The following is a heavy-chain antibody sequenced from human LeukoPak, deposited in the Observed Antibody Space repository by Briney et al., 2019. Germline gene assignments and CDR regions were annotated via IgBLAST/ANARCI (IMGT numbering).Heavy chain of an antibody. Sequence: GASVKVSCKASGYTFTSYDINWVRQATGQGLEWMGWMNPNSGNTGYAQKFQGRVTMTRNTSISTAYMELSRLRSDDTAVYYCARGRIVDIVVVPAATFGYWGQGTLVTVSS. J-gene: IGHJ4*02. D-gene: IGHD2-2*03. CDR1: GYTFTSYD. V-gene: IGHV1-8*01. CDR2: MNPNSGNT. CDR3: ARGRIVDIVVVPAATFGY.